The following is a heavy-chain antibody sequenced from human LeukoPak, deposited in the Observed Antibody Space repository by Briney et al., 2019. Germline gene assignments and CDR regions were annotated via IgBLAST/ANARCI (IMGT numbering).Heavy chain of an antibody. J-gene: IGHJ4*02. CDR1: GFTFSSYG. CDR2: ISYDGSNK. V-gene: IGHV3-30*18. CDR3: AKDHGIAVAGTPGLDY. Sequence: GGSLRLSCAASGFTFSSYGMHWVRQAPGKGLEWVAVISYDGSNKYYGDSVKGRFTISRDNSKNTLYLQMNSLRAEDTAVYYCAKDHGIAVAGTPGLDYWGQGTLVTVSS. D-gene: IGHD6-19*01.